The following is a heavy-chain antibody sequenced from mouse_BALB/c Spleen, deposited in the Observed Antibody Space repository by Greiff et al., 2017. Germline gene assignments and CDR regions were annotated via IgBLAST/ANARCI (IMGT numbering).Heavy chain of an antibody. CDR3: ARDGNDLFAY. CDR1: GFTFSDYY. V-gene: IGHV5-4*02. Sequence: EVNVVESGGGLVKPGGSLKLSCAASGFTFSDYYMYWVRQTPEKRLEWVATISDGGSYTYYPDSVKGRFTISRDNAKNNLYLQMSSLKSEDTAMYYCARDGNDLFAYWGQGTLVTVSA. J-gene: IGHJ3*01. D-gene: IGHD2-12*01. CDR2: ISDGGSYT.